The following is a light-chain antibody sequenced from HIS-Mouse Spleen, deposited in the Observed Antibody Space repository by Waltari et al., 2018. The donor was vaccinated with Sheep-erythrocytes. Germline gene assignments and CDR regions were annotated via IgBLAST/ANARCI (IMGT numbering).Light chain of an antibody. CDR3: CSYAGSSTPWV. CDR1: SSDVGSYNL. CDR2: EGS. J-gene: IGLJ3*02. Sequence: QSALTQPASVSGSPGQSITISCTGPSSDVGSYNLVPWYQQHPGKAPKPMIYEGSKRPSGVSNRFSGSKSGNTASLTISGLQAEDEADYYCCSYAGSSTPWVFGGGTKLTVL. V-gene: IGLV2-23*01.